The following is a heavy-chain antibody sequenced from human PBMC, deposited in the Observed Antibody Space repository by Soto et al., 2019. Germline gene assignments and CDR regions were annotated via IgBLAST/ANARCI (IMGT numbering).Heavy chain of an antibody. J-gene: IGHJ5*02. V-gene: IGHV1-3*01. Sequence: QVQLVQSGAEVKKPGASVKVSCKASGYTFTSYAMHWVRQAPGQRLEWMGWINAGNGNTKYSQKCQGRVTITRDTSASSGYMELSCRRSEDTAVYYCARDFGSRPGAHKGWFGQWGHGTLVTVCS. D-gene: IGHD2-15*01. CDR2: INAGNGNT. CDR3: ARDFGSRPGAHKGWFGQ. CDR1: GYTFTSYA.